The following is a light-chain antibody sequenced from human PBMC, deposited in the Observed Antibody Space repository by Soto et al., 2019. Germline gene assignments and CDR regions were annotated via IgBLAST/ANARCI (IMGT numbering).Light chain of an antibody. J-gene: IGKJ1*01. V-gene: IGKV3-15*01. CDR2: GAS. CDR1: QSVSSN. Sequence: EVVLTQSPATLSLSPGXRATLSCRASQSVSSNLAWYQQKPSQAPRLLIYGASTRATGIPARFSGTGSGTDFTLTISSLQSEDFAVYYCQQYDNWPQTFGQGTKVDIK. CDR3: QQYDNWPQT.